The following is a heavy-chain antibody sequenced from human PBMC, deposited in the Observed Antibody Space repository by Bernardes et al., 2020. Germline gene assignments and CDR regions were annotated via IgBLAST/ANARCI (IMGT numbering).Heavy chain of an antibody. CDR3: ARDSTPSTSWSSQSRIIYYYYGMDV. D-gene: IGHD2-2*01. CDR1: GFTFSSYG. V-gene: IGHV3-33*01. Sequence: GSLRLSCAASGFTFSSYGMHWVRQAPGKGLEWVAVIWYDGSNKYYADSVKGRFTISRDNSKNTLYLQMNSLRAEDTAVYYCARDSTPSTSWSSQSRIIYYYYGMDVWGQGTTVTVSS. J-gene: IGHJ6*02. CDR2: IWYDGSNK.